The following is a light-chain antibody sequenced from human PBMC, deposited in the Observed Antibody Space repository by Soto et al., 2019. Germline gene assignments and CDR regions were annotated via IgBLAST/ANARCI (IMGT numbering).Light chain of an antibody. CDR3: SSYTSSSTLLVV. J-gene: IGLJ2*01. V-gene: IGLV2-14*01. CDR2: DVS. CDR1: SSDVGGYNS. Sequence: QSALTQPASVSRSPGQSITISCTGTSSDVGGYNSVSWYQQYPGKAPKVMIYDVSNRPSGVSNRFSGSKSGNTASLTISGLQAEDEADYYCSSYTSSSTLLVVFGGGTKLTVL.